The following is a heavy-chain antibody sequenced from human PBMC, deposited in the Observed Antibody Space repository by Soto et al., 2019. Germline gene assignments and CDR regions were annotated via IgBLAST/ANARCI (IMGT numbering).Heavy chain of an antibody. J-gene: IGHJ3*02. D-gene: IGHD4-17*01. CDR2: IYYSGST. CDR3: ARHGPVYGDYELDAFDI. V-gene: IGHV4-39*01. Sequence: SETLSLTCTVSGGSISSSSYYLGWIRQPPGKGLEWIGSIYYSGSTYYNPSLKSRVTISVDTSKNQFSLKLSSVTAADTAVYYCARHGPVYGDYELDAFDIWGHGTMVTVSS. CDR1: GGSISSSSYY.